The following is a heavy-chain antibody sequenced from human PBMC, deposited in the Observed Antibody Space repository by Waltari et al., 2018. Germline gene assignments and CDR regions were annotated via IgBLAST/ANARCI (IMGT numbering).Heavy chain of an antibody. CDR1: GFSLSPSGVG. Sequence: QIPLKESGPTLVKPTQTLTLTCPFSGFSLSPSGVGVGWIRQPPGKALEWLALIYWNDDKRYSPSLKSRLTITKDTSKNQVVLTMTNMDPVDTATYYCAHSFPGYSSGSYFDYWGQGTLVTVSS. CDR3: AHSFPGYSSGSYFDY. CDR2: IYWNDDK. D-gene: IGHD6-19*01. J-gene: IGHJ4*02. V-gene: IGHV2-5*01.